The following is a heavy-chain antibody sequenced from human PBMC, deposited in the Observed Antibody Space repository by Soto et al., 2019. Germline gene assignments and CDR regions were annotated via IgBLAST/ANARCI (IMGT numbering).Heavy chain of an antibody. J-gene: IGHJ5*02. CDR3: ARPHSAAFAWAAES. CDR2: VSDVERA. Sequence: EVRLVESGGGLIQPGGSLRLSCVVSGFSVSSNYMSWVRQAPGKGLEWVTVVSDVERANYADSVKGRFTVSRDISKRTVFLQMYSLRAEDTAVYYCARPHSAAFAWAAESWGQGTLVIVSS. V-gene: IGHV3-53*01. D-gene: IGHD1-26*01. CDR1: GFSVSSNY.